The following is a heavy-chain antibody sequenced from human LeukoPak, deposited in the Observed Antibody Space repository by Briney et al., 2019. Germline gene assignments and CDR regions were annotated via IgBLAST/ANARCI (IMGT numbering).Heavy chain of an antibody. J-gene: IGHJ5*02. CDR3: AREDGGARLLWFGESRGWFDP. CDR1: GFTFSDYY. V-gene: IGHV3-11*01. Sequence: PGGSLRLSCAASGFTFSDYYMSWIRQAPGKGLEWVSYISSSGSTIYYADSVKGRFTISRDNAKNSLYLQMNSLRAEDTAVYYCAREDGGARLLWFGESRGWFDPWGQGTLVTVSS. D-gene: IGHD3-10*01. CDR2: ISSSGSTI.